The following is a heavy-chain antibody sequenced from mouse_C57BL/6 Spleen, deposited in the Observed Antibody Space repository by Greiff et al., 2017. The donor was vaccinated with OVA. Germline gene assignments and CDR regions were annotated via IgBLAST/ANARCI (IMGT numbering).Heavy chain of an antibody. CDR3: ARKGDGYFAWFAY. V-gene: IGHV1-50*01. CDR2: IDPSDSYT. D-gene: IGHD2-3*01. CDR1: GYTFTSYW. J-gene: IGHJ3*01. Sequence: QVQLQQSGAELVKPGASVKLSCKASGYTFTSYWMQWVKQRPGQGLEWIGEIDPSDSYTNYNQKFKGKATLTVDTSSSTAYMQLSSLTSEDSAVYYCARKGDGYFAWFAYWGQGTLVTVSA.